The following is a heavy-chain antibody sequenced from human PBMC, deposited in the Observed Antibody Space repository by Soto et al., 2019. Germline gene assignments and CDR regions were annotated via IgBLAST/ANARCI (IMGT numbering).Heavy chain of an antibody. CDR1: GGSIIRSSYY. V-gene: IGHV4-39*01. CDR3: AGWGAIGDAFDI. J-gene: IGHJ3*02. Sequence: PSETLSLTCTVSGGSIIRSSYYWGWIRQPPGKGLEWIGSIYYSGSTYYNPSLKSRVTISVDTSKNQFSLKLSSVTAADTAVYYCAGWGAIGDAFDIWGQGTMVTVSS. D-gene: IGHD2-2*02. CDR2: IYYSGST.